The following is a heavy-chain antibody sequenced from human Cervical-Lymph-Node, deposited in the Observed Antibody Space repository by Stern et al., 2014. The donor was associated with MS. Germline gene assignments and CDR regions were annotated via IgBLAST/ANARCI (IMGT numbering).Heavy chain of an antibody. CDR2: INPQSGGR. D-gene: IGHD1-1*01. CDR3: ARDSHDLSFDY. CDR1: GYPFTGYY. J-gene: IGHJ4*02. V-gene: IGHV1-2*02. Sequence: QVQLGQSGAEVEKPGASVKVSCKASGYPFTGYYIHWVRQAPGQGLEWMGWINPQSGGRDYAQKFQGRVSMTRDTSTNTAYMELGSLRSDDTALYYCARDSHDLSFDYWGQGTLVTVSS.